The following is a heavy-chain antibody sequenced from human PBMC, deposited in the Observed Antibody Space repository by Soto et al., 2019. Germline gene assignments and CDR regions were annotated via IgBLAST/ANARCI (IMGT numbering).Heavy chain of an antibody. CDR3: ATSSGALAASFPYYFDY. J-gene: IGHJ4*02. D-gene: IGHD6-25*01. Sequence: GGSLRLSCAAAGFRFNDYYMTWIRQAPGKGLEWVSYISSGSSTIYYAHSVKGRFTISRDNAKNSLYLQMNSLRAEDTAVYYCATSSGALAASFPYYFDYWGQGTLVTVSS. CDR1: GFRFNDYY. V-gene: IGHV3-11*01. CDR2: ISSGSSTI.